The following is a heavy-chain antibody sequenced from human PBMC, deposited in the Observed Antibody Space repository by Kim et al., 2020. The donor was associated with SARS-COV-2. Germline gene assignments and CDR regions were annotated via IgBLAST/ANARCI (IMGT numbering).Heavy chain of an antibody. D-gene: IGHD1-1*01. CDR3: AKDNSITNFPPSDY. V-gene: IGHV3-23*02. Sequence: TVKGRSTHSRDNSKNTLYLQMNSLRAEDTAVYYCAKDNSITNFPPSDYWGQGTLVTVSS. J-gene: IGHJ4*02.